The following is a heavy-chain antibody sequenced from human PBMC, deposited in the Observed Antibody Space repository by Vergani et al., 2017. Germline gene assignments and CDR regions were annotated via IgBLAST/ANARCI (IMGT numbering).Heavy chain of an antibody. Sequence: EVQLVESGGGLVKPGGSLRLSCAASGFTFSSYSMNWVRQAPGKGLKWVSSISSSSSYIYYADSVKGRFTISGDNAKNSLYLQMNSLRAEDTAVYYCARSRNAVAAFDYYYYYMDVWGKGTTVTVSS. CDR1: GFTFSSYS. D-gene: IGHD6-19*01. J-gene: IGHJ6*03. CDR3: ARSRNAVAAFDYYYYYMDV. V-gene: IGHV3-21*01. CDR2: ISSSSSYI.